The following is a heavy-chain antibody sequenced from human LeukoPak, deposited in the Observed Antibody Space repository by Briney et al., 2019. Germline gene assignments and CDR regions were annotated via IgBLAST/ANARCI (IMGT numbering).Heavy chain of an antibody. J-gene: IGHJ6*02. CDR1: GYTFTSYD. D-gene: IGHD3-3*01. Sequence: ASVKVSCKASGYTFTSYDINWVRQATGPGLEWMGWMNTNSGNTGYAQKFQGRGTMTRNTSISTAYMELSSLRSEDTAVYYCAKYPPQTYYDFWSGYYTGTYYYYGMDVWGQGTKVTVSS. CDR3: AKYPPQTYYDFWSGYYTGTYYYYGMDV. V-gene: IGHV1-8*01. CDR2: MNTNSGNT.